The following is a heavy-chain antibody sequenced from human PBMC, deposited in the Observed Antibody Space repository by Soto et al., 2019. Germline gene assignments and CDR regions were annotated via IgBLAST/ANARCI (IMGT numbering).Heavy chain of an antibody. J-gene: IGHJ3*02. D-gene: IGHD6-13*01. Sequence: GGSLRLSCAASGFTFSSYGMHWVRQAPGKGLEWVAVISYDGSNKYYADSVKGRFTISRDNSKNTLYLQMNSLRAEDTAVYYCAKVRIAAAHHDAFDIWGQGTMVTVSS. V-gene: IGHV3-30*18. CDR2: ISYDGSNK. CDR1: GFTFSSYG. CDR3: AKVRIAAAHHDAFDI.